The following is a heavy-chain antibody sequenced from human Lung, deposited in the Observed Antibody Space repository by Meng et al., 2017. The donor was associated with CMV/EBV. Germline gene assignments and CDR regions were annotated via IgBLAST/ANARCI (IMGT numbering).Heavy chain of an antibody. Sequence: GGSLRLXXAASGFTFSNYAMHWVRQAPGKGLEWVSLISWDGGSTYYADSVKGRFTISRDNSKNSLYLQMNSLRAEDTALYYCAKDIFGGSYSSSSDGMDVWGQGTXVTVSS. CDR2: ISWDGGST. D-gene: IGHD6-6*01. CDR3: AKDIFGGSYSSSSDGMDV. V-gene: IGHV3-43D*03. CDR1: GFTFSNYA. J-gene: IGHJ6*02.